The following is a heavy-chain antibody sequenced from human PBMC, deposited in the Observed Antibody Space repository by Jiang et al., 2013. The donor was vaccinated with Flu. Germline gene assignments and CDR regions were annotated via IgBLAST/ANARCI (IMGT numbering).Heavy chain of an antibody. CDR3: ARALVVAATWNDAFDI. V-gene: IGHV1-69*01. CDR2: IIPIFGTA. J-gene: IGHJ3*02. Sequence: SGAEVKKPGSSVKVSCKASGGTFSSYAISWVRQAPGQGLEWMGGIIPIFGTANYAQKFQGRVTITADESTSTAYMELSSLRSEDTAVYYCARALVVAATWNDAFDIWGQGTMVTVSS. CDR1: GGTFSSYA. D-gene: IGHD2-15*01.